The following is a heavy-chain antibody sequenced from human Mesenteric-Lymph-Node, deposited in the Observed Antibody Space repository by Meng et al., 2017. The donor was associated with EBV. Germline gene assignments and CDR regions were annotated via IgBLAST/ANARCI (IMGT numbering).Heavy chain of an antibody. D-gene: IGHD4-17*01. J-gene: IGHJ5*02. CDR2: IYHTGST. Sequence: QLRLQESGSGLVKPSQTLSLTGAVPGGSVRSGGHSWSWIRQPPGKGLEWIGYIYHTGSTYYNPSLKSRVTISIDTSKNQFSLKLSSVTAADTAVYFCARGFGDNNNWFGPWGQGTLVTVSS. CDR1: GGSVRSGGHS. CDR3: ARGFGDNNNWFGP. V-gene: IGHV4-30-2*01.